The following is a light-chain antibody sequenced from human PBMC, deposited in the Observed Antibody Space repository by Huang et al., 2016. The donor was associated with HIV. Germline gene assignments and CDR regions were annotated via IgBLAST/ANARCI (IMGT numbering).Light chain of an antibody. J-gene: IGKJ3*01. Sequence: ETVLTQSPATLSLSPGERATLSCRASQSISSYLTWFQQKPVQAPRRLIYDAANRATGIPARFSGSGSGTDFTLTISSLEPEDFAVYYCQQRINWPFTFGPGTKVDIK. CDR1: QSISSY. V-gene: IGKV3-11*01. CDR2: DAA. CDR3: QQRINWPFT.